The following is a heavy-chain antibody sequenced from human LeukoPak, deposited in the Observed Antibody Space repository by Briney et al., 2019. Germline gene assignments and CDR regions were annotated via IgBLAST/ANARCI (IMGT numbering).Heavy chain of an antibody. Sequence: QTGGSLRLSCAASGFTFSSYGMHWVRQAPGKGLEWVAVISYDGSNKYYADSVKGRFTISRDNSKNTLYLQMNSLRAEDTAVYYCAKSEVGATDYWGQGTLVTVSS. J-gene: IGHJ4*02. CDR3: AKSEVGATDY. D-gene: IGHD1-26*01. CDR1: GFTFSSYG. V-gene: IGHV3-30*18. CDR2: ISYDGSNK.